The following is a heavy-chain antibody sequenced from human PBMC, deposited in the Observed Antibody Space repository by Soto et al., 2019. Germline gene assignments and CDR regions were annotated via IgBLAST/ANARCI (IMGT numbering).Heavy chain of an antibody. CDR2: IYYSGST. V-gene: IGHV4-59*01. J-gene: IGHJ6*02. CDR3: ASRYCGGDCYYYYYGMDV. D-gene: IGHD2-21*02. Sequence: QVQLQESGPGLVKPSETLSLTCTVSGGSISSYYWSWIRQPPGKGLEWIGYIYYSGSTNYNPSLKSRVTISVDTSKNQFSLKLSSVTAADTAVYYCASRYCGGDCYYYYYGMDVWGQGTTVTVSS. CDR1: GGSISSYY.